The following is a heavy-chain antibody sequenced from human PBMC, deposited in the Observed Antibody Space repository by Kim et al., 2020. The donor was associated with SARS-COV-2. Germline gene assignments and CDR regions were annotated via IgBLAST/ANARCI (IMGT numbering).Heavy chain of an antibody. V-gene: IGHV3-30-3*01. Sequence: GGSLRLSCAASGFTFSSYAMHWVRQAPGKGLEWVAVISYDGSNKYYADSVKGRFTISRDNSKNTLYLQMNSLRAEDTAVYYCARSKGGYSYGYPFIYNWFDPWGQGTLVTVSS. J-gene: IGHJ5*02. CDR3: ARSKGGYSYGYPFIYNWFDP. CDR2: ISYDGSNK. CDR1: GFTFSSYA. D-gene: IGHD5-18*01.